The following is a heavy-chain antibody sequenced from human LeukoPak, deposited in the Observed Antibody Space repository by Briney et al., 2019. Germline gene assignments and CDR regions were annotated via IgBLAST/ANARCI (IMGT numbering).Heavy chain of an antibody. D-gene: IGHD4-17*01. CDR3: ARSAPSVTSYYCDS. CDR2: FYTIGST. CDR1: GDSISRYY. Sequence: PSETLSLTCTVSGDSISRYYWSWIRQPAGKGLEWIGRFYTIGSTNYNPSLKSRVTMSLDTSTNQFSLTLNSVTAADTAVYYCARSAPSVTSYYCDSWGQGTLVTVSS. V-gene: IGHV4-4*07. J-gene: IGHJ4*02.